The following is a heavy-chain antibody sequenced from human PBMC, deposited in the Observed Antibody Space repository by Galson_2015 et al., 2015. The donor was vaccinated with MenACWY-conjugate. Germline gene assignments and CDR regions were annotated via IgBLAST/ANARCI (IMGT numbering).Heavy chain of an antibody. J-gene: IGHJ4*02. CDR2: IYYSGST. V-gene: IGHV4-39*07. CDR3: ARDRISAAGHKIDY. CDR1: GGSISSSSYY. Sequence: LTCTVSGGSISSSSYYWGWIRQPPGKGLEWIGTIYYSGSTYYNPSLKSRVTISVDMSNSQLSLKLSSVTAADTAVYYRARDRISAAGHKIDYWGQGTLVTVSS. D-gene: IGHD6-13*01.